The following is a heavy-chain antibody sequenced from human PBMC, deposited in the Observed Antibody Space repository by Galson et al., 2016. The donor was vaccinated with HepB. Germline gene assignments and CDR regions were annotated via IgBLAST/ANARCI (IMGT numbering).Heavy chain of an antibody. V-gene: IGHV4-4*02. Sequence: SETLSLTCTVSGGSISSNWWIWVRQPPGKGLDWIAETYHSGTTNFNPSLQSRVTISIDKSKNQVSLNLNSVTAADTAVYYCARHIAVTGTRGFDYWGQGLLVTVSS. J-gene: IGHJ4*02. CDR3: ARHIAVTGTRGFDY. CDR1: GGSISSNW. CDR2: TYHSGTT. D-gene: IGHD6-19*01.